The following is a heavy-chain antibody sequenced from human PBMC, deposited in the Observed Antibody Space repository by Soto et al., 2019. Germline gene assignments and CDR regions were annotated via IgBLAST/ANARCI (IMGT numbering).Heavy chain of an antibody. CDR1: GYTFTSYG. V-gene: IGHV1-18*01. CDR3: ARGYYDSSGYYPPLEVYYYYGMDV. Sequence: ASVKVSCKASGYTFTSYGISWVRQAPGQGLEWMGWISAYNGNTNYAQKLQGRVTMTTDTSTGTAYMELRSLRSDDTAVYYCARGYYDSSGYYPPLEVYYYYGMDVWGQGTTVTVSS. J-gene: IGHJ6*02. CDR2: ISAYNGNT. D-gene: IGHD3-22*01.